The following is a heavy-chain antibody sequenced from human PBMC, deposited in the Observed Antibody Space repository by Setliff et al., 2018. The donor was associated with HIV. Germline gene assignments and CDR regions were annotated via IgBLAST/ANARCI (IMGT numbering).Heavy chain of an antibody. Sequence: GGSLRLSCAASGFTFSPYWMHWVRQAPGKGLVWVSRINSDGTSTTYADSVKGRFTISRDNAKNSLYLQMNSLRAEDTAVYYCARAVHSGWYYWYFDLWGRGTLVTVSS. J-gene: IGHJ2*01. CDR1: GFTFSPYW. V-gene: IGHV3-74*03. CDR2: INSDGTST. D-gene: IGHD6-19*01. CDR3: ARAVHSGWYYWYFDL.